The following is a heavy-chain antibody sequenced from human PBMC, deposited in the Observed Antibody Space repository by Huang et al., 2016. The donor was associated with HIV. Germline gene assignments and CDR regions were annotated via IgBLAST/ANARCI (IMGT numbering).Heavy chain of an antibody. CDR3: ATLPPVNYGRSGGRVRDY. Sequence: QVQLVQSGAEVKKPGASVKVSCKASGYTFSNYDINWVRQAPGQGLEWMGWINPNSGNTGYARKCQGRVTMTRSTSISTAYMELGRLRFEDTAVYYCATLPPVNYGRSGGRVRDYWGQGSLVTVSS. V-gene: IGHV1-8*01. J-gene: IGHJ4*02. D-gene: IGHD2-15*01. CDR2: INPNSGNT. CDR1: GYTFSNYD.